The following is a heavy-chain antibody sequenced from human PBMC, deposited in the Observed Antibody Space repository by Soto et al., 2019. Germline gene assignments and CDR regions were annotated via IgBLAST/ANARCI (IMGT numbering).Heavy chain of an antibody. J-gene: IGHJ2*01. CDR2: ISAYNGNT. Sequence: ASVKVSCKASGYTFTSYGISWVRQAPGQGLEWMGWISAYNGNTNYAQKLQGRVTMTTDTSTSTDYMELRSLRYDDTAVYYCAREGWGSGGSFNSWAGLSGHFARSGRGTVVTIS. CDR3: AREGWGSGGSFNSWAGLSGHFAR. CDR1: GYTFTSYG. V-gene: IGHV1-18*04. D-gene: IGHD2-15*01.